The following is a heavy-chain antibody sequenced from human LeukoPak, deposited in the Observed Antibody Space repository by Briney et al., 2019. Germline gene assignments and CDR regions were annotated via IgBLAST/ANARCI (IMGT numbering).Heavy chain of an antibody. J-gene: IGHJ4*02. CDR2: SSSSGSTI. Sequence: PGGSLRLSCAASGLTLSDYYMSWIRQAPGKGLEWVSYSSSSGSTIYYADSVKGRFAISRDNAKNSLYLRMNSLRAEDTAVYYCARRRDFIDYWGQGTLVTVSS. CDR3: ARRRDFIDY. CDR1: GLTLSDYY. D-gene: IGHD3/OR15-3a*01. V-gene: IGHV3-11*01.